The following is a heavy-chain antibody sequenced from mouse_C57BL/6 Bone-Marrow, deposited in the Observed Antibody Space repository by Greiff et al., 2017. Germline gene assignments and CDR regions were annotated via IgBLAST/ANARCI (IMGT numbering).Heavy chain of an antibody. CDR3: ARGGLTYPWFAY. CDR2: INPGSGGT. CDR1: GYAFTNYL. D-gene: IGHD3-1*01. J-gene: IGHJ3*01. V-gene: IGHV1-54*01. Sequence: VQLQPSGAELVRPGTSVKVSCKASGYAFTNYLIEWVKQRPGQGLEWIGVINPGSGGTNYNEKFKGKATLTADKSSSTAYMQLSSLTSEDSAVYFCARGGLTYPWFAYWGQGTLVTVSA.